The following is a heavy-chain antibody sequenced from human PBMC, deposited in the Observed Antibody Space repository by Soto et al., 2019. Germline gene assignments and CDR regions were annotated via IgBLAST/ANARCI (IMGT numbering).Heavy chain of an antibody. Sequence: GGSLRLSCATSGFVFSSYGMHWVRQAPGKGLEWVAVISYDGADIYYADSVRGRFTISRDNSKDTLYLHMSSLRPEDTAVYYCVETPAVRLLGYFAYWGQGTLVTVSS. CDR1: GFVFSSYG. V-gene: IGHV3-30*03. D-gene: IGHD5-18*01. CDR3: VETPAVRLLGYFAY. CDR2: ISYDGADI. J-gene: IGHJ4*02.